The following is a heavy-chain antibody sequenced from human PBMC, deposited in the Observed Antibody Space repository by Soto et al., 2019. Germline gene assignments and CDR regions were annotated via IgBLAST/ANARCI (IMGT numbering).Heavy chain of an antibody. CDR2: ISTYRGHT. Sequence: QVQLVQSGAEVKKPGASVTVSCKASGYTFTNYGITWVRQAPGQGLEWVGWISTYRGHTSYAQNVQGRVTMTTDTTTNTAYMDRRSLRSDDTAVYYWARCRFEQTFDPWGQGTLVTVSS. J-gene: IGHJ5*02. V-gene: IGHV1-18*01. CDR1: GYTFTNYG. D-gene: IGHD3-16*01. CDR3: ARCRFEQTFDP.